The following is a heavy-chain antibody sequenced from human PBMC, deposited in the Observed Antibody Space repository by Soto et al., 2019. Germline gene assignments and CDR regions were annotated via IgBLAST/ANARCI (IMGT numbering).Heavy chain of an antibody. V-gene: IGHV5-51*01. J-gene: IGHJ3*02. CDR2: IYPGDSDT. CDR3: GRPEQQHRFDAFDI. CDR1: GYIFSNYW. D-gene: IGHD2-21*01. Sequence: PGESLKISCKGSGYIFSNYWIAWVRQMPGKGLEWMGLIYPGDSDTRYSPSFQGQVTFSADKSIRTAYLQWSSLKASDTAMYYCGRPEQQHRFDAFDIWGEGTMV.